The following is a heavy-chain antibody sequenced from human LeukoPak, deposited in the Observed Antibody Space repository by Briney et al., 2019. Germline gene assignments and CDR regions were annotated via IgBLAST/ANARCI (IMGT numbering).Heavy chain of an antibody. D-gene: IGHD6-6*01. V-gene: IGHV1-18*01. Sequence: GASVKVSCKASGYTFTSYGISWVRQAPGQGLEWMGWISAYNGNTNYAQKLQGRVTMTTDTSTSTAYMELSSLRSEDTAVYYCARDRGYSSSSTGLDFDYWGQGTLVTVSS. CDR3: ARDRGYSSSSTGLDFDY. J-gene: IGHJ4*02. CDR2: ISAYNGNT. CDR1: GYTFTSYG.